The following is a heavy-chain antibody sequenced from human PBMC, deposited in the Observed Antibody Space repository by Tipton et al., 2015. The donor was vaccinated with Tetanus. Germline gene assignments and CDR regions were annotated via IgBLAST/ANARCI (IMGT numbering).Heavy chain of an antibody. CDR2: INSGGTT. V-gene: IGHV4-39*01. CDR3: GRHGGSYIAYWCFDL. CDR1: GGSVSSSGYF. Sequence: TLSLTCTVSGGSVSSSGYFWGWIRQSPGKGLEWIGSINSGGTTYHNPSLKSRLAISVDTSRTQFSLRLTSVTATDSAVYYCGRHGGSYIAYWCFDLWGRGSLVTVSS. J-gene: IGHJ2*01. D-gene: IGHD1-26*01.